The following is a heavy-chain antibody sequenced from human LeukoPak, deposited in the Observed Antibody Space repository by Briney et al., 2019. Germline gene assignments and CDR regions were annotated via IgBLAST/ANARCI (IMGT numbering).Heavy chain of an antibody. CDR1: GFSFSDYW. J-gene: IGHJ4*02. Sequence: PGGSLTLSCAASGFSFSDYWMVWVRQAPGKGLVWVSNIKTDGSVTNYADSVKGRSTISRDNAKNTPYLQMNSLRAEDTAVYYCARDSSGWSFDYWGQGTLVTVSS. CDR3: ARDSSGWSFDY. D-gene: IGHD6-19*01. V-gene: IGHV3-74*01. CDR2: IKTDGSVT.